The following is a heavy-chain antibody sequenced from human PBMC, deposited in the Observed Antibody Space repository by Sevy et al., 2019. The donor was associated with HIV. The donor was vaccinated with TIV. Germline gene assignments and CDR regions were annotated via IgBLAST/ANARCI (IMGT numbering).Heavy chain of an antibody. D-gene: IGHD6-13*01. J-gene: IGHJ6*02. CDR3: ARGGSSSWYRDYGMDV. Sequence: GGSLRLSCAASGFTFSDYYMSWIRQAPGKGLEWVSYISSSGSTVFYAHSVKGRFTISRDNAKNSLYLQMNSLRAEDTAVYYCARGGSSSWYRDYGMDVWGQGTTVTVSS. CDR1: GFTFSDYY. V-gene: IGHV3-11*01. CDR2: ISSSGSTV.